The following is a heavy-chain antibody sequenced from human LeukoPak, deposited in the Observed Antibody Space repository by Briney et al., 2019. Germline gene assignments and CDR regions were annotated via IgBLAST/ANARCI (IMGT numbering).Heavy chain of an antibody. J-gene: IGHJ4*02. CDR3: ARALTVVVAATDY. Sequence: ASVKVSCKASGYTFTSYYIHWVRQAPGQGLEWMGIINPSGGSTSYAQKFQGRVTMTRDTSTSTVYMELSSPRSEDTAVYYCARALTVVVAATDYWGQGTLVTVSS. CDR1: GYTFTSYY. CDR2: INPSGGST. D-gene: IGHD2-15*01. V-gene: IGHV1-46*01.